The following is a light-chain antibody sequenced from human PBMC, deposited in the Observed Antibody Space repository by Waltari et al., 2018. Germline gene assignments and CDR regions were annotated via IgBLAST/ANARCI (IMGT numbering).Light chain of an antibody. CDR1: QSVFYSSNNKHS. CDR3: QQYYSTPYT. CDR2: WAS. V-gene: IGKV4-1*01. J-gene: IGKJ2*01. Sequence: DIVMTQSPDSLAVSLGERATINCKSSQSVFYSSNNKHSLAWYQQKPGQPPKLLIYWASTRESGVPDRFSGSGSGTDFTLTISSLQAEDVAVYYCQQYYSTPYTFGQGTKLEIK.